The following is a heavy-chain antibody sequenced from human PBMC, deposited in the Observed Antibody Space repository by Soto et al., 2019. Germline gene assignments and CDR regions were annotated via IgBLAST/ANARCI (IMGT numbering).Heavy chain of an antibody. CDR3: ARRRDGSSSFDY. J-gene: IGHJ4*02. V-gene: IGHV1-69*12. Sequence: QVQLVQSGAEVKKPGSSVKVSCKASGGTFSSYAISWVRQAPGQGLEWMGGIIPIFGTANYAQKFQGRVTITADESTRTAYMELSSLRSEDTAAYSCARRRDGSSSFDYWGQGTLVTVSS. CDR2: IIPIFGTA. D-gene: IGHD5-12*01. CDR1: GGTFSSYA.